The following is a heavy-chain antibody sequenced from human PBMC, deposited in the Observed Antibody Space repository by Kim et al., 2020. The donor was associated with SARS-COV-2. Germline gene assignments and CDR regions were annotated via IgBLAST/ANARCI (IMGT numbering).Heavy chain of an antibody. Sequence: GGSLRLSCAASGFTFSNDGMSWVRQAPGKGLEWVARIKSKTDDKKTDYAAHGRCTITIYRANKTHTLYMKMNSPETKAAYDYDCTTKGSVLASAGASYY. V-gene: IGHV3-15*01. D-gene: IGHD6-13*01. J-gene: IGHJ4*01. CDR3: TTKGSVLASAGASYY. CDR2: IKSKTDDKKT. CDR1: GFTFSNDG.